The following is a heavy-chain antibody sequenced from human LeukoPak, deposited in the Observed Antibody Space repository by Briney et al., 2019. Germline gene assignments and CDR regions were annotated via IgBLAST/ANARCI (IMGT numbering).Heavy chain of an antibody. D-gene: IGHD3-3*01. CDR3: ARLNYDPNSYYYYGMDV. Sequence: PSETLSLTCTVSGGSVSSDTYYWSWIRQPPGKGLEYIGYLYYSGGTNYNPSLQSRVTISVDTSKNQFSLKLNSVTAADTAVYYCARLNYDPNSYYYYGMDVWGQGTTVTVSS. V-gene: IGHV4-61*01. CDR2: LYYSGGT. CDR1: GGSVSSDTYY. J-gene: IGHJ6*02.